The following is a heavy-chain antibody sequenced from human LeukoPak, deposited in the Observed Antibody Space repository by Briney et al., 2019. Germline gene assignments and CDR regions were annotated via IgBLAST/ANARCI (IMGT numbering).Heavy chain of an antibody. V-gene: IGHV4-59*01. CDR3: ARGGEAGLAD. J-gene: IGHJ4*02. D-gene: IGHD1-14*01. CDR1: GATMSSYY. Sequence: SESLSLTCSVSGATMSSYYCTWIRQPPGKGLEWVGYIYSSGSTNSNPSLKSRVTISVDTSKNQFSLNLSSVTAADTAVYYCARGGEAGLADWGQGTLVTVSS. CDR2: IYSSGST.